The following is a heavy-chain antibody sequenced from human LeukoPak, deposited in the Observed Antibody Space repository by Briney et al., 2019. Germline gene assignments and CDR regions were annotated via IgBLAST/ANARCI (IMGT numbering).Heavy chain of an antibody. CDR3: ARDWMGSTRLAGDY. V-gene: IGHV3-33*01. J-gene: IGHJ4*02. D-gene: IGHD2-15*01. CDR1: GFTLGDYG. CDR2: IWYDGSNK. Sequence: GKSLRLSCAASGFTLGDYGVHWVRQAPGKGLEWVALIWYDGSNKYYTDSVKGRLTISRDNSKNTVFLQMNSLRAEDTAVYYCARDWMGSTRLAGDYWGQGTLVTVSS.